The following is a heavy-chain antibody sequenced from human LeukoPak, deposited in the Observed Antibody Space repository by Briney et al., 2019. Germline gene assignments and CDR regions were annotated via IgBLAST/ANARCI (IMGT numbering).Heavy chain of an antibody. CDR3: ARSVKMPTIVH. J-gene: IGHJ4*02. V-gene: IGHV1-46*03. CDR1: GYTFTTYY. Sequence: ASVKVSCKASGYTFTTYYMHWVQQAPGQGLQWMGIINPSGGSTSYAQKFQGRVTMTRDTSTSTVYMELSSLRSDDTAIYYCARSVKMPTIVHWGQGTLVTVSS. D-gene: IGHD5-24*01. CDR2: INPSGGST.